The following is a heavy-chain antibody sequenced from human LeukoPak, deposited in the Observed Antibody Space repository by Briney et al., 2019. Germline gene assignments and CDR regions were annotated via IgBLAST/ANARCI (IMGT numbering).Heavy chain of an antibody. J-gene: IGHJ4*02. D-gene: IGHD4-17*01. CDR1: GGSISSSNW. V-gene: IGHV4-4*02. CDR3: ARGTITTVTDS. CDR2: IYLRGNT. Sequence: SETLSLTCAISGGSISSSNWWTWVRQPPGKGLEWIGEIYLRGNTNYNPSLESRATISVDESKTQLSLRLESVTAADTAVYYCARGTITTVTDSWGPGTLVTVSS.